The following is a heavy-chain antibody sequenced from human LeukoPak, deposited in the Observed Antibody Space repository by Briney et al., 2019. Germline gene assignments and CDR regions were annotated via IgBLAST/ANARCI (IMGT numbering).Heavy chain of an antibody. CDR3: ARGLSQVGATTLARWFDP. J-gene: IGHJ5*02. CDR1: GFTFSDYY. D-gene: IGHD1-26*01. CDR2: ISSSGSTI. Sequence: GGSLRLSCAASGFTFSDYYMSWIRQAPGKGLEWVSYISSSGSTIYYADSVKGRFTISRDNAKNSLYLQMNSLRAEDTAVYYCARGLSQVGATTLARWFDPWGQGTLVTVSS. V-gene: IGHV3-11*01.